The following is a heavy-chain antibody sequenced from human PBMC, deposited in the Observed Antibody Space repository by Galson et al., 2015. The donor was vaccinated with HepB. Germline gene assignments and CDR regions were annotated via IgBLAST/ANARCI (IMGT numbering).Heavy chain of an antibody. CDR2: ISDSGDST. CDR3: AKDAAPGSGSRYFDD. Sequence: SLRLSCAASGFTFSNYAITWVRQAPGRGLEWVSAISDSGDSTYYADSVRGRFTISRDNSKNTLYLQMNGLTADDTAVYFCAKDAAPGSGSRYFDDCGQGTLVTASS. CDR1: GFTFSNYA. J-gene: IGHJ4*02. D-gene: IGHD6-19*01. V-gene: IGHV3-23*01.